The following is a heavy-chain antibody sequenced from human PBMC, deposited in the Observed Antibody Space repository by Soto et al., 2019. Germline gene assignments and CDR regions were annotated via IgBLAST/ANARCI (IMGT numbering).Heavy chain of an antibody. CDR3: ARGAAMASAFCY. Sequence: RASVKVSCKASGYTFTSYAMHWVRQAPGQRLEWMGWINAGNGNTKYSQKFQGRVTITRDTSASTAYMELSSLRSEDTAVYYCARGAAMASAFCYWGQGTLVTVSS. V-gene: IGHV1-3*01. D-gene: IGHD5-18*01. CDR2: INAGNGNT. CDR1: GYTFTSYA. J-gene: IGHJ4*02.